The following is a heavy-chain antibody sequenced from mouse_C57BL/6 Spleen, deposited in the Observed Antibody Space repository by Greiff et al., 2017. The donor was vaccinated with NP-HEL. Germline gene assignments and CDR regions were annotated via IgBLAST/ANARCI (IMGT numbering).Heavy chain of an antibody. Sequence: VQLVESGPELVKPGASVKISCKASGYSFTSYYIHWVNQRPGQGLEWIGWIYPGSGNTKYNEKFKGKATLTADTSSSTAYMQLSSLTSEDSAVYYCARETPNWDYYAMDYWGQGTSVTVSS. V-gene: IGHV1-66*01. D-gene: IGHD4-1*01. CDR2: IYPGSGNT. J-gene: IGHJ4*01. CDR1: GYSFTSYY. CDR3: ARETPNWDYYAMDY.